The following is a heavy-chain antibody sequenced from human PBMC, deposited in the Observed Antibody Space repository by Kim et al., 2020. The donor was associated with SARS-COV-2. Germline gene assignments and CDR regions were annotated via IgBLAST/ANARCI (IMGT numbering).Heavy chain of an antibody. J-gene: IGHJ4*02. CDR3: ANSDTAMVSGDY. V-gene: IGHV3-23*01. Sequence: YYADSVKGRFTISRDNSKNTLYLQMNSLRAEDTAVYYCANSDTAMVSGDYWGQGTLVTVSS. D-gene: IGHD5-18*01.